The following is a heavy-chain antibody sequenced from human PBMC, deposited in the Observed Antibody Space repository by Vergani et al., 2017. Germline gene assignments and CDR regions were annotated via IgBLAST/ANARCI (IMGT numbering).Heavy chain of an antibody. CDR2: IYYSGST. J-gene: IGHJ6*03. D-gene: IGHD2-2*01. CDR1: GGSLSSYY. V-gene: IGHV4-59*01. CDR3: ARAPGYCSSTSCYRYYMDV. Sequence: QVQLQESGPGLVKPSETLSLTCTVSGGSLSSYYWSWIRQPPGKGLEWIGYIYYSGSTNYNPSLKSRVTISVDTSKNQFPLKLSSVTAADTAVYYCARAPGYCSSTSCYRYYMDVWGKGTTVTVSS.